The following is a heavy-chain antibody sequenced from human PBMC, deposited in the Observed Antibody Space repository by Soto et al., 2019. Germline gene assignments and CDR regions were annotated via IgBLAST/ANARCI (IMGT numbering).Heavy chain of an antibody. CDR2: IWYDGSNK. CDR3: ARDLTMITFGVFDY. D-gene: IGHD3-16*01. CDR1: GFTFSSDG. J-gene: IGHJ4*02. Sequence: PGGSLRLSCAESGFTFSSDGMHWVSQAPGKGLEWVAVIWYDGSNKNYADSVKGRFTISRDNSKNTLYLQMNSLRAEDTAVYYCARDLTMITFGVFDYWGQGTLVTVSS. V-gene: IGHV3-33*01.